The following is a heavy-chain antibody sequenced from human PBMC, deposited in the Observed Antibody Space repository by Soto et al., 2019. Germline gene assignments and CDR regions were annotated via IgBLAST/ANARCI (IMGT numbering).Heavy chain of an antibody. CDR1: GGSISGGDDY. Sequence: QLQLQESGPGLVKPSETLSLSCTVSGGSISGGDDYWGWVRQPPGKGLEWIGNIYYTGSTYYNPSIRSRLTMSVDTSKNQFSLKLNSVTAADTAMFYRVRRSGQFDSSGYHDNWYFDVWGRGTLVTVSS. CDR3: VRRSGQFDSSGYHDNWYFDV. CDR2: IYYTGST. J-gene: IGHJ2*01. D-gene: IGHD3-22*01. V-gene: IGHV4-39*01.